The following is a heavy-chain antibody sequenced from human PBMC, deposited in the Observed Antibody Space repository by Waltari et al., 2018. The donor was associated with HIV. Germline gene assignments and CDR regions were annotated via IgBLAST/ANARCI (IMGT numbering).Heavy chain of an antibody. CDR1: GYTFGNYY. Sequence: VELVQSGTEGRKPGASVTGSCKAAGYTFGNYYLHWVRQAPGQGLEWLGYMNPRNDPTTYAEGFRVGGSMTTNASAEVVFMELISLIPDDTAVYFCTRAAKTWVQLTSSGGFDIWGQGTAVVVSS. D-gene: IGHD2-15*01. CDR3: TRAAKTWVQLTSSGGFDI. CDR2: MNPRNDPT. V-gene: IGHV1-46*01. J-gene: IGHJ3*02.